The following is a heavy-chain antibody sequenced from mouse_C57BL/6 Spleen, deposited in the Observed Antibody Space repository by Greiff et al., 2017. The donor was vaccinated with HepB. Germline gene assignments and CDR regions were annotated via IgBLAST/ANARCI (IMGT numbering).Heavy chain of an antibody. CDR1: GYTFTSYW. D-gene: IGHD2-4*01. J-gene: IGHJ1*03. V-gene: IGHV1-64*01. Sequence: QVQLKQPGAELVKPGASVKLSCKASGYTFTSYWMHWVKQRPGQGLEWIGMIHPISGSTNYNEKFKSKATLTVDKSSSTAYMQLSSLTSEDSAVYYCARGYDYSYWYFDVWGTGTTVTVSS. CDR3: ARGYDYSYWYFDV. CDR2: IHPISGST.